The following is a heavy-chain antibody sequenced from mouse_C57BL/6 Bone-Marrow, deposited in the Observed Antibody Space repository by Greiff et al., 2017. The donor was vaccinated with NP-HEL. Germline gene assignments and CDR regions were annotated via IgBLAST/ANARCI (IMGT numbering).Heavy chain of an antibody. CDR1: GYTFTTYW. J-gene: IGHJ3*01. CDR3: ARKAYYGRSYEFAY. CDR2: IDPSDSYT. D-gene: IGHD1-1*01. Sequence: VQLQQPGAELVKPGASVKLSCKASGYTFTTYWMQWVKQRPGQGLEWIGEIDPSDSYTNYNQKFKGKATLTVYTSSSTANMQLSSRTSEDSAVYYCARKAYYGRSYEFAYWGQGTLVTVSA. V-gene: IGHV1-50*01.